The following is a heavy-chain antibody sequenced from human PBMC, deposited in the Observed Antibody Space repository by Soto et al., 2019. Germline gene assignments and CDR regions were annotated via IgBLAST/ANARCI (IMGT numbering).Heavy chain of an antibody. V-gene: IGHV3-30*18. D-gene: IGHD3-3*01. CDR3: AKSWYDFWSGYYTYYYGMDV. CDR1: GFTFSNYA. J-gene: IGHJ6*02. Sequence: GGSLRLSCAASGFTFSNYAMHWVRQAPGKGLEWVAIVSYDGDNEYYADSVRGRFFISRDNSRNTLYLQTSSLGAEDTAVYYCAKSWYDFWSGYYTYYYGMDVWGQGTTVTVSS. CDR2: VSYDGDNE.